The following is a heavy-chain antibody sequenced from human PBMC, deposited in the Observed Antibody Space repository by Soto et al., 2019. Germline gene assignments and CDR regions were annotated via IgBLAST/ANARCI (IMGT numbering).Heavy chain of an antibody. CDR2: IYYSGST. V-gene: IGHV4-30-4*01. J-gene: IGHJ4*02. CDR1: GGSISSGDYY. D-gene: IGHD3-22*01. CDR3: ARGSYYYDSSGYYNY. Sequence: SETLSLTCTVSGGSISSGDYYWSWIRQPPGKGLEWIGYIYYSGSTYYNPSLKSRVTISVDTSKNQFSLKLSSVTAADTAVYYGARGSYYYDSSGYYNYWRQATLVTVS.